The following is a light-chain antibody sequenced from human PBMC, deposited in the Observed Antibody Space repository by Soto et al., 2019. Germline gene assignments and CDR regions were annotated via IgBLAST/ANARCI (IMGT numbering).Light chain of an antibody. CDR3: QQYDDLPYT. CDR2: DAS. J-gene: IGKJ2*01. V-gene: IGKV1-33*01. Sequence: DIQVTQSPSSLSASLGDRVTFTCQASQDITNYLNWYQQKPGKAPKLLIYDASNLETGVPSRFSGSGSGTDFTLPVSTLQPEDIASYYCQQYDDLPYTFGQGPKLEIK. CDR1: QDITNY.